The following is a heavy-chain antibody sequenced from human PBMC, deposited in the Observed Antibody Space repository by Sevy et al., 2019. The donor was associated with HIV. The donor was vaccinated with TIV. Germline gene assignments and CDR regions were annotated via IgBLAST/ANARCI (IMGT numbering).Heavy chain of an antibody. CDR3: AVRGALDFDTSGFLSP. V-gene: IGHV1-18*01. J-gene: IGHJ5*02. CDR1: GYTFTSFG. D-gene: IGHD3-22*01. CDR2: ISVYNGKI. Sequence: ASVKVSCKASGYTFTSFGISWVRQAPGQGLEWVGWISVYNGKINYAQNFQGRVTMTTDTSTRTAYMEPKSLRSDDTAANYCAVRGALDFDTSGFLSPWGQGTLVTVSS.